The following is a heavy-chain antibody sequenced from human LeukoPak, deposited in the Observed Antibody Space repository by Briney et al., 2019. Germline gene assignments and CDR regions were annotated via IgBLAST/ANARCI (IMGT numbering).Heavy chain of an antibody. CDR1: GFTFSSYE. D-gene: IGHD3-10*01. CDR2: ISTSGSTK. J-gene: IGHJ4*02. CDR3: ARDTYGSGSYYNAPLDY. V-gene: IGHV3-48*03. Sequence: HPGGSLRLSCAASGFTFSSYEMNWVRQAPGKGLEWVSYISTSGSTKYYADSVKGRFTISRDNAKNSLYLQMNSPRAEDTAVYYCARDTYGSGSYYNAPLDYWGQGTLVTVSS.